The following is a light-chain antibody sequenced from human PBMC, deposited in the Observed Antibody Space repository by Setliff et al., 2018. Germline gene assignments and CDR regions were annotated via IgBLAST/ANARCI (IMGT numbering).Light chain of an antibody. CDR3: GAWEGSLNGPV. CDR2: YND. CDR1: SSNIGSKT. Sequence: QSVLTQPPSAYEAPGQRVTISCSGSSSNIGSKTVSWYEQLPGAAPKLFIYYNDQRPSGVPDRFSGSKSGTSASLAISGLQSEDEADYYCGAWEGSLNGPVFGGGTKVTVL. J-gene: IGLJ3*02. V-gene: IGLV1-44*01.